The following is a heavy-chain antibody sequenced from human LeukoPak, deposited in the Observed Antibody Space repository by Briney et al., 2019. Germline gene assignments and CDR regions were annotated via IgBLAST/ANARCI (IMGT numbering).Heavy chain of an antibody. V-gene: IGHV4-34*01. Sequence: SETLSLTCAVYGGSFSGYYWSWIRLPPGKGLEWIGEINHGGKTNYNPSLKSRVTMSVDTSNNQFSLRLSSVTAADTAVFYCARHGRGSSYDYFDYWGQGTLVTVSS. CDR3: ARHGRGSSYDYFDY. CDR2: INHGGKT. CDR1: GGSFSGYY. D-gene: IGHD2-21*01. J-gene: IGHJ4*02.